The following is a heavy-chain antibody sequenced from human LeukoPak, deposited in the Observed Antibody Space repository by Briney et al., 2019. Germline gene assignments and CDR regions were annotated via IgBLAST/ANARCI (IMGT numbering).Heavy chain of an antibody. CDR1: GGSISSYY. V-gene: IGHV4-59*01. Sequence: PSETLSLTCTVSGGSISSYYWSWIRQPPGKGLEWIGYIYYSGSAKYNPSLKSRVTISVDTSKNQFSLKMSSVTAADTAVYYCARNHGSGRGEWFDPWGQGTLVTVSS. CDR2: IYYSGSA. J-gene: IGHJ5*02. CDR3: ARNHGSGRGEWFDP. D-gene: IGHD3-10*01.